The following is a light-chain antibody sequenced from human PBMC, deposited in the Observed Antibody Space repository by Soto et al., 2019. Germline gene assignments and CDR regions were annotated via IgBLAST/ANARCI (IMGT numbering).Light chain of an antibody. V-gene: IGKV1-12*01. Sequence: DIQMTQSPSSVSSSVVDRVTMSCRASQSISTWLVWYQQKPGKAPKLLIYGASNLQRGVPSRFRGPGSWQECTLTISSLQPDDFAAYICQQADSFPFTFGRGTKVDFK. CDR1: QSISTW. CDR2: GAS. CDR3: QQADSFPFT. J-gene: IGKJ3*01.